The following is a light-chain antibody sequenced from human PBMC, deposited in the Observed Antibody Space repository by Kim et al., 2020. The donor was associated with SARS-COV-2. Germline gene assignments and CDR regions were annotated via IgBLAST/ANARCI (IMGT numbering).Light chain of an antibody. Sequence: EIVLTQSPGTLSLSPGERATLSCRASLSVSSSYLAWYPQNPGQAPRLLIYGASSRATGIPDRFSGSGSGTDFTLTISRLEPEDFAVYYCQQYCSSPPDTFGQGTKLEI. CDR2: GAS. V-gene: IGKV3-20*01. CDR1: LSVSSSY. CDR3: QQYCSSPPDT. J-gene: IGKJ2*01.